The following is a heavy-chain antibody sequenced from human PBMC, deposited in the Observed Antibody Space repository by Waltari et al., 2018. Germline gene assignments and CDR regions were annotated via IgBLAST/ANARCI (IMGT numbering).Heavy chain of an antibody. CDR1: GGSISRYY. J-gene: IGHJ3*02. Sequence: QVQLQESGPGLVKPSETLSLTCTVSGGSISRYYWSWIRQPPGKGLEWIGYIYYSGSTNYNPSLKSRVTISVDTSKNQFSLKLSSVTAADTAVYYCARNRAVAGTSSDAFDIWGQGTMVTVSS. V-gene: IGHV4-59*01. CDR3: ARNRAVAGTSSDAFDI. CDR2: IYYSGST. D-gene: IGHD6-19*01.